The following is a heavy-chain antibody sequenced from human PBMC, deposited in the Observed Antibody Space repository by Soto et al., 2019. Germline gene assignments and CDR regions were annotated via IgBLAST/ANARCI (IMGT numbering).Heavy chain of an antibody. Sequence: LRLSCAASGFTFDDYAMHWVRQAPGKGLEWVSGISWNSGLIGYVDSVKGRFTISRDNAKNSLYLQMNSLRAEDTAVYYCTKDKVVGATLYFFDYWGQGTLVTVSS. CDR3: TKDKVVGATLYFFDY. D-gene: IGHD1-26*01. V-gene: IGHV3-9*01. J-gene: IGHJ4*02. CDR2: ISWNSGLI. CDR1: GFTFDDYA.